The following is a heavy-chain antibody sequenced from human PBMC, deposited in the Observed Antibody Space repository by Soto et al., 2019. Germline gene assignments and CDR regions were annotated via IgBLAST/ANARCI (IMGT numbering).Heavy chain of an antibody. D-gene: IGHD2-15*01. CDR3: GREDIDCSGGSCYDY. J-gene: IGHJ4*02. Sequence: QVQLQESGPGLVKPSQTLSLACTVSGGSISSGDYYWSWIRQPPGKGLEWIGYIYYSGSTYYNPSLKRRVTISVDTSKNQFSLKLSSVTAADTAVYYCGREDIDCSGGSCYDYWGQGTLVAVSS. V-gene: IGHV4-30-4*01. CDR1: GGSISSGDYY. CDR2: IYYSGST.